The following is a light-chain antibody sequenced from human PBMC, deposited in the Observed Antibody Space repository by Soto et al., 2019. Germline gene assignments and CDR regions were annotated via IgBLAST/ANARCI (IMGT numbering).Light chain of an antibody. V-gene: IGKV3-15*01. CDR2: AAS. CDR3: QQYNNWPLYT. CDR1: QGVGSN. J-gene: IGKJ2*01. Sequence: EIVMTQSPGTLSVSPGERATLSCRASQGVGSNLAWHQQRPGQAPRLLIYAASTRATDIPARFTGRGSGTEFTLTISSLQSEDFAVYFCQQYNNWPLYTFGQGTKLEI.